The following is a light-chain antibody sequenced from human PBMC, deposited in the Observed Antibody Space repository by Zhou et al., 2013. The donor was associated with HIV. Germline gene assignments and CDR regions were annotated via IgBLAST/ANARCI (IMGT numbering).Light chain of an antibody. Sequence: DIQMTQSPSSLSASVGDRVTITCRASQSISSWLAWYQQKPGKAPKLLIYATSTLESGVPSRFSGSGSGTDFTLTINSLQPEDFATYYCQQSYNTPPFTFGPGTKVDIK. J-gene: IGKJ3*01. V-gene: IGKV1-39*01. CDR1: QSISSW. CDR3: QQSYNTPPFT. CDR2: ATS.